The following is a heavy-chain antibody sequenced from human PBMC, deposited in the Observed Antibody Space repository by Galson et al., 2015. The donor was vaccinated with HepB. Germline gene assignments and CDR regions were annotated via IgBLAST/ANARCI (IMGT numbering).Heavy chain of an antibody. D-gene: IGHD3-10*01. J-gene: IGHJ3*02. CDR3: ARVRIATRGVVFGAFDI. Sequence: SETLSLTCAVYGGSFSGYYWSWIRQPPGKGLEWIGEINHSGSTNYNPSLKSRVTISVDTSKNQFSLKLSSVTAADTAVYYCARVRIATRGVVFGAFDIWGQGTMVTVSS. CDR2: INHSGST. V-gene: IGHV4-34*01. CDR1: GGSFSGYY.